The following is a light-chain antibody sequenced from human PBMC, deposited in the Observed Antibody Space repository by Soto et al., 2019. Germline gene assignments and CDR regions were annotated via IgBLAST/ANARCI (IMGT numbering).Light chain of an antibody. Sequence: QSALTQPASVSGSPGQSITISCTGTSSDVGSYNLVSWYQQHPGKAPKLMIYEGSKRPSGVSNRFSGSKSGNTASLTISGLQAEDEADYYFCSSKVFGTGTKLTVL. V-gene: IGLV2-23*01. CDR1: SSDVGSYNL. J-gene: IGLJ1*01. CDR3: CSSKV. CDR2: EGS.